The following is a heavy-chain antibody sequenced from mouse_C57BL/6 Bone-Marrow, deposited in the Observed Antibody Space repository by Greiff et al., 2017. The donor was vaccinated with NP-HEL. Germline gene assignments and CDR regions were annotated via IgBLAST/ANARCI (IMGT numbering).Heavy chain of an antibody. D-gene: IGHD2-1*01. CDR2: IWSDGST. CDR1: GFSLTSYG. V-gene: IGHV2-6-1*01. J-gene: IGHJ4*01. CDR3: ARHENYRRGYAMDY. Sequence: QVQLKESGPGLVAPSQSLSITCTVSGFSLTSYGVHWVRQPPGKGLEWLVVIWSDGSTTYNSALKSRLSISKDNSKSQVFLKMNSLQTDDTAMYYCARHENYRRGYAMDYWGQGTSVTVSS.